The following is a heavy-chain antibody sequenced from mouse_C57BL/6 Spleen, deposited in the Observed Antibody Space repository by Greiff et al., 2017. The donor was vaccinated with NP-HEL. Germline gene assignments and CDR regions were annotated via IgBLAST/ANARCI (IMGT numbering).Heavy chain of an antibody. Sequence: QVQLQQPGAELVKPGASVKLSCKASGYTFTSYWMHGVKQRTGRGLEWSGRIDPNSGGTKYTEKFKSKVTQTVDKPSSTAYMRLSSLTAEDSAVYYCARGGLAHDYFDSRGQGTTLTVSS. V-gene: IGHV1-72*01. CDR1: GYTFTSYW. CDR2: IDPNSGGT. J-gene: IGHJ2*01. D-gene: IGHD6-5*01. CDR3: ARGGLAHDYFDS.